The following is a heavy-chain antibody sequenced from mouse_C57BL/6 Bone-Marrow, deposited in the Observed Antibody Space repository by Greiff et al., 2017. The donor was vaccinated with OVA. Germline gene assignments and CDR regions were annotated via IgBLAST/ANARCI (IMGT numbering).Heavy chain of an antibody. V-gene: IGHV5-12*01. Sequence: EVKLVESGGGLVQPGGSLKLSCAASGFTFSDYYMYWVRQTPEKRLEWVAYISNGGGSTYYPDTVKGRFTISRDNAKNTLYLQMSRLKSEDTAMYYCARHGYDGYYFDYWGQGTTLTVSS. D-gene: IGHD2-2*01. CDR3: ARHGYDGYYFDY. J-gene: IGHJ2*01. CDR2: ISNGGGST. CDR1: GFTFSDYY.